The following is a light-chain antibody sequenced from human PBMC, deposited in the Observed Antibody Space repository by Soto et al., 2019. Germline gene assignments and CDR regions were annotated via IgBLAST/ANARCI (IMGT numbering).Light chain of an antibody. J-gene: IGKJ1*01. Sequence: EILLTQSPCTLALSPGKRATLSCRASQNIRNYLIWYQQKPGQAPRLLIYDVSNRATGIPARFSGGGSGTDFTLTISSLEPEDFEVYYCQQRSNWPRTFGQGTKVDIK. CDR1: QNIRNY. CDR3: QQRSNWPRT. V-gene: IGKV3-11*01. CDR2: DVS.